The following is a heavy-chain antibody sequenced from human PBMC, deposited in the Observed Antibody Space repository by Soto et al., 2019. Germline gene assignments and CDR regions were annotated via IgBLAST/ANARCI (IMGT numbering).Heavy chain of an antibody. CDR3: AREGGVYCGGDCPSPH. V-gene: IGHV1-46*01. CDR1: GYTFTSHY. J-gene: IGHJ4*02. D-gene: IGHD2-21*02. CDR2: INPSGGST. Sequence: ASVKVSCKASGYTFTSHYMHWVRQAPGQGLEWMGIINPSGGSTSYAQKFQGRVTMTRDTSTSTVYMELSSLRSEDTAVYYCAREGGVYCGGDCPSPHWGQGTLVTVSS.